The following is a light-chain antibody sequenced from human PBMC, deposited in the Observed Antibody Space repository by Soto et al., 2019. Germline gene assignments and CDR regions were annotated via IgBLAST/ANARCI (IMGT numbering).Light chain of an antibody. CDR2: DAS. V-gene: IGKV3-11*01. CDR1: QSVSSY. CDR3: QQRSNWPLT. J-gene: IGKJ4*01. Sequence: EIVLTQSPATLSFSPGERATLSCRARQSVSSYLAWYQQKPGQAPRLLIYDASNMATGIPARFSGSGSGTDFTLTISSLQPEDFAVYYCQQRSNWPLTFGGGTKVEIK.